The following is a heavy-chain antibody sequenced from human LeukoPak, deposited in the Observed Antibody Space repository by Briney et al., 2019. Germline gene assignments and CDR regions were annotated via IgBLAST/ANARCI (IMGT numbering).Heavy chain of an antibody. CDR1: GYTFTGYY. J-gene: IGHJ4*02. D-gene: IGHD3-10*01. V-gene: IGHV1-69*04. CDR2: IIPILGIA. CDR3: ARGGRFGSGSAFFDY. Sequence: SVKVSCKASGYTFTGYYMHWVRQAPGQGLEWMGRIIPILGIANYAQKFQGRVTITADKSTSTAYMELSSLRSEDTAVYYCARGGRFGSGSAFFDYWGQGTLVTVSS.